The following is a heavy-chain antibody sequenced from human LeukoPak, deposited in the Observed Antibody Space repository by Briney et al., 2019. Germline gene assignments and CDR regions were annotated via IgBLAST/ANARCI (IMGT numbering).Heavy chain of an antibody. CDR1: GGTFSTFA. D-gene: IGHD2-21*02. V-gene: IGHV1-69*01. CDR3: ATSPTGDSPGY. Sequence: SVKVPCKASGGTFSTFALSWVRQAPGRGLDWMGGIIPILRTANYAQKFQGRVTITADESTSTAYMELSSLRSEDTALYYCATSPTGDSPGYWGQGTLVTVSS. J-gene: IGHJ4*02. CDR2: IIPILRTA.